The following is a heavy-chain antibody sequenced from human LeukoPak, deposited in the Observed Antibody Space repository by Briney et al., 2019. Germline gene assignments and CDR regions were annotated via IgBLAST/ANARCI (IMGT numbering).Heavy chain of an antibody. CDR2: ISSSSSYI. J-gene: IGHJ6*02. D-gene: IGHD4/OR15-4a*01. CDR1: EFTFSSYS. V-gene: IGHV3-21*01. CDR3: AREVGVVPGANHYYYYGMDV. Sequence: GGSLRLSCAASEFTFSSYSMNWVRQAPGKGLEWVSSISSSSSYIYYADSVKGRFTISRDNAKNSLYLQMSSLRAEDTAVYYCAREVGVVPGANHYYYYGMDVWGQGTTVTVSS.